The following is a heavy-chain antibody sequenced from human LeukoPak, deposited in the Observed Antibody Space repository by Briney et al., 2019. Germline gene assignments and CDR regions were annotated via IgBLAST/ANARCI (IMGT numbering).Heavy chain of an antibody. J-gene: IGHJ4*02. Sequence: ASVKVSCKASGYTFTGYYMHWVRQAPGQGLEWMGWINPNSGGTNYAQKFQGRVTMTRDTSISTAYMELSRLRSDDTAVYYCARRWIQLWSPFDSWGQGTLVTVSS. CDR3: ARRWIQLWSPFDS. CDR2: INPNSGGT. CDR1: GYTFTGYY. V-gene: IGHV1-2*02. D-gene: IGHD5-18*01.